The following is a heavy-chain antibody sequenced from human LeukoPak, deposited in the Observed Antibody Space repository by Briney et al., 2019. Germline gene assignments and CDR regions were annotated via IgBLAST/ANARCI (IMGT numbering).Heavy chain of an antibody. J-gene: IGHJ6*02. CDR3: ARDPSGSGSLGYYYGMDV. Sequence: GGSLRLSCAASGFTFSSYWMSWVRQAPGKGLEWVANIKQDGSEKYYVDSVKGRFTISRDNAKNSLYLQMNSLRAEDTAVYYCARDPSGSGSLGYYYGMDVWGQGTTVTVSS. D-gene: IGHD6-19*01. CDR2: IKQDGSEK. CDR1: GFTFSSYW. V-gene: IGHV3-7*03.